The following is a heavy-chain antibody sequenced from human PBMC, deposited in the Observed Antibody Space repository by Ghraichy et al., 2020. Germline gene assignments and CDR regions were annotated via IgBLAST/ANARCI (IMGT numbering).Heavy chain of an antibody. Sequence: SETLSLTCTVSGGSISSSSYYWGWIRQPPGKGLEWIGSIYYSGSTYYNPSLKSRVTISVDTSKNQFSLKLSSVTAADTAVYYCARAGRMTYSSSWATYYYYGMDVWGQGTTVTVSS. CDR2: IYYSGST. J-gene: IGHJ6*02. CDR1: GGSISSSSYY. V-gene: IGHV4-39*01. CDR3: ARAGRMTYSSSWATYYYYGMDV. D-gene: IGHD6-13*01.